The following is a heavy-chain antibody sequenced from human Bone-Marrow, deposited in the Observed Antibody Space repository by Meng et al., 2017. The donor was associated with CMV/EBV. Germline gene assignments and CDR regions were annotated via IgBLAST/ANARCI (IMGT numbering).Heavy chain of an antibody. D-gene: IGHD6-6*01. J-gene: IGHJ6*02. CDR3: SRDRDTRARAGGMDV. CDR2: ISRSSSHI. Sequence: GESLKISCAASGFTFDGYDMNWVRQAPGKGLEWVSCISRSSSHIYYLDSVKGRFTISRDNAKNSLYLQMDSLSAEDTAVYYCSRDRDTRARAGGMDVWGQGTTVTVSS. CDR1: GFTFDGYD. V-gene: IGHV3-21*06.